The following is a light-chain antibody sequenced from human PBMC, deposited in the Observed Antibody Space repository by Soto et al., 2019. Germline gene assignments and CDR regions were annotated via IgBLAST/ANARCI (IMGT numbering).Light chain of an antibody. CDR2: DAS. V-gene: IGKV3-20*01. CDR1: QTVRNNY. CDR3: QQYGSSPLT. J-gene: IGKJ4*01. Sequence: EFVLTQSPGTLSLSPGERATLSYRASQTVRNNYLAWYQQKPGQAPRLLIYDASSRATGIPDRFSGSGSGTDFTLTISRLEPEDFAVYYCQQYGSSPLTFGGGTKV.